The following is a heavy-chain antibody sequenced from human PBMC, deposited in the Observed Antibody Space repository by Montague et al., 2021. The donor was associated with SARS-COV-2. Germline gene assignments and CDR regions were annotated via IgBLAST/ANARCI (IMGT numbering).Heavy chain of an antibody. J-gene: IGHJ4*02. V-gene: IGHV5-10-1*01. D-gene: IGHD6-13*01. Sequence: QSEAEVKKPGESLRISCKGSGYSFTSYWISWVRQMPGKGLEWMGRIDPSDSYTNYSPSFQGHVTISADKSISTAYLQWSSLEASDTAMYYCARRSYSSSWYDYWGQGTLVTVSS. CDR2: IDPSDSYT. CDR3: ARRSYSSSWYDY. CDR1: GYSFTSYW.